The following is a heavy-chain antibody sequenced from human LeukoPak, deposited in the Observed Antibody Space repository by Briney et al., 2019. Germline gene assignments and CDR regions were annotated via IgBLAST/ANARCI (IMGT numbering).Heavy chain of an antibody. J-gene: IGHJ4*02. CDR1: GGSISSYY. Sequence: SETLSLNCTVSGGSISSYYWSWIRQPAGKGLELSGRIYTSGSTNHNPSIKSRVTMSVDTSKNQFSLKLNSVTAADTAVYYCAKGHCSGGSCYGTDYWGQGTLVTVSS. V-gene: IGHV4-4*07. CDR2: IYTSGST. CDR3: AKGHCSGGSCYGTDY. D-gene: IGHD2-15*01.